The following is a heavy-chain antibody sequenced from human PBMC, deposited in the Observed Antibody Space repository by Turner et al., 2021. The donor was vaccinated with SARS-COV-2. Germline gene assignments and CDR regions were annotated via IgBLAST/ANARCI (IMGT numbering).Heavy chain of an antibody. V-gene: IGHV3-9*01. CDR3: AKDIGLLYSFFFSSRRRHTRLVSDWSSDVCSSDL. CDR2: VSWNSGTI. Sequence: EVQLVESGGGLVQPGRSLRLSCASSGFTFDDYALHWVRQAPGKGLEWVSGVSWNSGTIGYADSVKGRFTISRDNAKNSLYLQMNSLRAEDTALYYCAKDIGLLYSFFFSSRRRHTRLVSDWSSDVCSSDL. J-gene: IGHJ2*01. CDR1: GFTFDDYA. D-gene: IGHD6-19*01.